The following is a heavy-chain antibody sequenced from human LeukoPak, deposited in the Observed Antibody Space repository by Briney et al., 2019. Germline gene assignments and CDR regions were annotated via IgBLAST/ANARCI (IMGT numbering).Heavy chain of an antibody. Sequence: PGGSLRLSCAASGVTLSSYWMHWVRQAPGQGLVWVSRVNSDGSSTSYADSVKGRFTISRDNAKNTLYLQMNSLRAEDTAVYYCARDSLLWFGELLQDYYYYMDVWGKGTTVTVS. CDR3: ARDSLLWFGELLQDYYYYMDV. CDR2: VNSDGSST. V-gene: IGHV3-74*01. CDR1: GVTLSSYW. D-gene: IGHD3-10*01. J-gene: IGHJ6*03.